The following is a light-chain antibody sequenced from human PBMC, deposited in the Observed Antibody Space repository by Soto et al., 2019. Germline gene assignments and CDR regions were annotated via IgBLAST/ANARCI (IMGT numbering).Light chain of an antibody. J-gene: IGLJ1*01. V-gene: IGLV2-14*01. Sequence: QSVLTQPASVSGSPGQSITISCTGTSSDVGGYNYVSWYQQHPGKAPKLMIYDVSNRPSGVSNRFSGSKSGNTASQTISGLQAEDEADYYCSSYTSSSFYVFGTGTKVTVL. CDR2: DVS. CDR3: SSYTSSSFYV. CDR1: SSDVGGYNY.